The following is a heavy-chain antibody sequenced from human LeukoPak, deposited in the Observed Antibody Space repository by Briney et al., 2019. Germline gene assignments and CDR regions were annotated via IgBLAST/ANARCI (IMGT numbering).Heavy chain of an antibody. J-gene: IGHJ6*02. CDR2: ISSSSSYI. CDR3: ARDYLPYYDFWSGYSSQYYGMDV. CDR1: GFTFSSYS. V-gene: IGHV3-21*01. D-gene: IGHD3-3*01. Sequence: GGSLRLSCAASGFTFSSYSMNWVRQAPVKGLEWVSSISSSSSYIYYADSVKGRFTISRDNAKNSLYLQMNSLRAEDTAVYYCARDYLPYYDFWSGYSSQYYGMDVWGQGTTVTVSS.